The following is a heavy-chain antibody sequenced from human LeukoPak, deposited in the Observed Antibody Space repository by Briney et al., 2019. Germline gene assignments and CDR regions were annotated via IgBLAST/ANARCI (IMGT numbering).Heavy chain of an antibody. Sequence: ASVKVSCKASGYTFTGYYMHWVRQAPGQGLEWMGWTSAYNGNTNYAQKLQGRVTMTTDTSTSTAYMELRSLRSDDTAVYYCARDRRGSGSYSDYWGQGTLVTVSS. D-gene: IGHD1-26*01. J-gene: IGHJ4*02. CDR3: ARDRRGSGSYSDY. CDR1: GYTFTGYY. V-gene: IGHV1-18*04. CDR2: TSAYNGNT.